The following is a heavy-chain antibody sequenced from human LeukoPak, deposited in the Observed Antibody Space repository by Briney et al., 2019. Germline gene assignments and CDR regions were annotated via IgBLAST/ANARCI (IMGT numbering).Heavy chain of an antibody. J-gene: IGHJ4*02. CDR3: ARGTDYYDSSGYYNLDY. D-gene: IGHD3-22*01. CDR1: GFTVSSNY. V-gene: IGHV3-66*01. Sequence: GGSLRLSCAASGFTVSSNYMSWVRQAPGKGLEWVSVIYSGGSTYYADSVKGRFTISRDNSKNTLYLQMNSLRAEDTAVYYCARGTDYYDSSGYYNLDYWGQGTLVTVSS. CDR2: IYSGGST.